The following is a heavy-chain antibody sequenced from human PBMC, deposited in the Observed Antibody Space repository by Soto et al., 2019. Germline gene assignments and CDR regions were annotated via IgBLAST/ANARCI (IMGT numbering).Heavy chain of an antibody. CDR3: ARADRYGDPTSSIDY. Sequence: SVKVSCKASGGTFSSYAISWVRQAPGQGLEWMGGIIPIFGTANYAQKFQGRVTITADESTSTAYMELSSLRSEDTAVYYCARADRYGDPTSSIDYWGQGTLVTVSS. CDR2: IIPIFGTA. D-gene: IGHD4-17*01. J-gene: IGHJ4*02. V-gene: IGHV1-69*13. CDR1: GGTFSSYA.